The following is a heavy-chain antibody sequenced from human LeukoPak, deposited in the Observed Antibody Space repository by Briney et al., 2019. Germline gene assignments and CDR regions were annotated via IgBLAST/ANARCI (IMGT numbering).Heavy chain of an antibody. CDR2: ISYDGSNK. Sequence: GGSLRLSCAASGFTFSSYGMHWVRQAPGKGLEWVAVISYDGSNKYYADSVKGRFTISRDNSKNTLYLQMNSLRAEDTAVYYCAKARGGEMATIMYYFDYWGQGTLVTVSS. V-gene: IGHV3-30*18. CDR1: GFTFSSYG. CDR3: AKARGGEMATIMYYFDY. J-gene: IGHJ4*02. D-gene: IGHD5-24*01.